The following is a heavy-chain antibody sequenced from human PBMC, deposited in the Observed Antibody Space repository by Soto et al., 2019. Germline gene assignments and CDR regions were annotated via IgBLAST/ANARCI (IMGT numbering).Heavy chain of an antibody. CDR2: INPNSGGT. J-gene: IGHJ5*02. D-gene: IGHD2-2*01. V-gene: IGHV1-2*02. CDR1: GYTFTGYY. Sequence: QVQLVQSGAEVKKPGASVKVSCKASGYTFTGYYMHWVRQAPGQGLEWMGWINPNSGGTNYAQKFQGRVTMTRDTSTSTAYMELSRLRSDDTAVYYCARAVGGIVVVPAAILANWFDPWGQGTLVTVSS. CDR3: ARAVGGIVVVPAAILANWFDP.